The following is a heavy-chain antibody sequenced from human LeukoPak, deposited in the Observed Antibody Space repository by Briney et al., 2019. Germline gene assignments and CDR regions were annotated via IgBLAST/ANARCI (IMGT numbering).Heavy chain of an antibody. CDR1: GYTFTGYY. CDR2: INPNSGGT. CDR3: ARDPGGWYYDILTGYSGSLDY. D-gene: IGHD3-9*01. J-gene: IGHJ4*02. V-gene: IGHV1-2*02. Sequence: ASVKVSCKASGYTFTGYYMHWVRQAPGQGLEWMGLINPNSGGTNYAQKFQGRVTMTRDTSISTAYMELSRLRSDDTAVYYCARDPGGWYYDILTGYSGSLDYWGQGTLVTVSS.